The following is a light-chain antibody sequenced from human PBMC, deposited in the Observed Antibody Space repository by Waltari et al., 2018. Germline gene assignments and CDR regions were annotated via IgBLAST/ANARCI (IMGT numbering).Light chain of an antibody. CDR1: HSLLYYSNNKNY. J-gene: IGKJ2*01. V-gene: IGKV4-1*01. CDR2: WAS. CDR3: HQYFAPPYT. Sequence: DIVMTQSPDSLTVSLGERATINCKSSHSLLYYSNNKNYISWYQQKPGQAPKWLNYWASTRDSGVPDRFSGSGSETDFTLTISSLKAEDVAVYHCHQYFAPPYTFGRGTKLEIK.